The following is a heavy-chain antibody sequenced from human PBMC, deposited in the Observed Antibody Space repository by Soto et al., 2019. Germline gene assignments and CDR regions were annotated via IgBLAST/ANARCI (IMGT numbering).Heavy chain of an antibody. CDR2: ISVYSGST. CDR1: GYTFTSYG. Sequence: QVQLVQSGAEVKKPGASVRVSCEASGYTFTSYGISWVRQAPGQGLEWMGWISVYSGSTNYAQTLQGRVTMTTDRSIRAVYMELRSLRSDDTAVYYCARDSWGLAVPDYHYYAMDVWGQGTTVTVS. J-gene: IGHJ6*02. CDR3: ARDSWGLAVPDYHYYAMDV. V-gene: IGHV1-18*04. D-gene: IGHD6-19*01.